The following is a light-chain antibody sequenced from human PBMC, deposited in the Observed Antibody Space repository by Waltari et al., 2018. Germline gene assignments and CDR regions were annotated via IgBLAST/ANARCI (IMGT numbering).Light chain of an antibody. CDR1: HRVSSY. CDR3: QQRSNWLLT. Sequence: EIVLTQSPATLSLSPGERATLSCRASHRVSSYLAWYQQKPGQAPRLLLYDASNRATGIPARFSGSGSGTDFTLTISSLEPEDFAVYYCQQRSNWLLTFGGGTKVEI. J-gene: IGKJ4*01. V-gene: IGKV3-11*01. CDR2: DAS.